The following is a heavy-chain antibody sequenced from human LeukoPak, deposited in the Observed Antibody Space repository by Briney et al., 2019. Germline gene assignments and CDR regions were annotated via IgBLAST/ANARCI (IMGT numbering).Heavy chain of an antibody. Sequence: GGSLRLSCAASGFTFITYTMNWVRQAPGKGLEWVSYISSSSSTIYYADSVKGRFTISRDNAKNSLYLQMNSLRAEDTAVYYCARGLLWFGELLNWFDPWGQGTLVTVSP. CDR2: ISSSSSTI. J-gene: IGHJ5*02. CDR1: GFTFITYT. CDR3: ARGLLWFGELLNWFDP. V-gene: IGHV3-48*04. D-gene: IGHD3-10*01.